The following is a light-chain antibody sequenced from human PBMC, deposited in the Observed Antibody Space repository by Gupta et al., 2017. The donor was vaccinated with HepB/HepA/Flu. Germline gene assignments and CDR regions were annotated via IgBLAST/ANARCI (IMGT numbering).Light chain of an antibody. CDR3: CSYAGSYSYV. J-gene: IGLJ1*01. CDR2: DVS. CDR1: SSDVGGYDL. V-gene: IGLV2-11*01. Sequence: QSGLTQPRPGSGSPGQSVTISSTGTSSDVGGYDLVFWYQHQPGKAPKLVIHDVSHRPSGVPGRFAGSKSGNTSSLTISGLHAEDDAYYYCCSYAGSYSYVFGAGTKVAVL.